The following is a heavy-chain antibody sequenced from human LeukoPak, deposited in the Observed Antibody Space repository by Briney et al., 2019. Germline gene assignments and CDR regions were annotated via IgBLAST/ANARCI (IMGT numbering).Heavy chain of an antibody. V-gene: IGHV4-59*08. CDR2: IYYSGTT. J-gene: IGHJ6*02. CDR1: GGSISNNY. CDR3: ARQRCTTASCYLNV. D-gene: IGHD2-2*01. Sequence: SETLSLTCTVSGGSISNNYWSWVRQSPGNGLGWIGYIYYSGTTKYNPSLKSRVTISIDTSKNRFSLKLSSVSAADTAVYYCARQRCTTASCYLNVWGQGTTVTVSS.